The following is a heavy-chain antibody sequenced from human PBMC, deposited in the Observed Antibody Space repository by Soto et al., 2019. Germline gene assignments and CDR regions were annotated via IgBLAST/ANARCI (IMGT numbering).Heavy chain of an antibody. Sequence: PGGSLRLSCASSGFTFSTYSMNLVRQAPGKGLEWVSYISGSGGSTYYADSVKGRFTISRDNSKNTLYLQMNSLRAEDTAVYYCARETYYDFWSGPYYGMDVWGQGTTVTVSS. CDR3: ARETYYDFWSGPYYGMDV. D-gene: IGHD3-3*01. V-gene: IGHV3-48*01. CDR2: ISGSGGST. CDR1: GFTFSTYS. J-gene: IGHJ6*02.